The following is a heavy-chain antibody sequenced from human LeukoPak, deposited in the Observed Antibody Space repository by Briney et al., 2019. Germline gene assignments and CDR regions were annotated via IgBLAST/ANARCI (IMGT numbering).Heavy chain of an antibody. D-gene: IGHD6-19*01. CDR2: IYYSGST. CDR1: GGSISSGGYS. J-gene: IGHJ3*02. Sequence: PSETLSLTCAVSGGSISSGGYSWSWIRQPPGKGLEWIGYIYYSGSTYYNPSLKSRVTISVDTSKNQFSLKLSSVTAADTAVYYCASGGIAVAGTYAFDIWGQGTMVTVSS. CDR3: ASGGIAVAGTYAFDI. V-gene: IGHV4-30-4*07.